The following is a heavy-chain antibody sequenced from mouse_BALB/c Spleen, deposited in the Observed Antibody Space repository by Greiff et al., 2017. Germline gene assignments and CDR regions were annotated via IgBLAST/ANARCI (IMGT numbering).Heavy chain of an antibody. Sequence: VQLKESGGGLVKPGGSLKLSCAASGFTFSSYAMSWVRQSPEKRLEWVAEISSGGSYTYYPDTVTGRFTISRDNAKNTLYLEMSSLRSEDTAMYYCARESGNYLYYAMDYWGQGTSVTVSS. J-gene: IGHJ4*01. CDR3: ARESGNYLYYAMDY. CDR2: ISSGGSYT. CDR1: GFTFSSYA. D-gene: IGHD2-1*01. V-gene: IGHV5-9-4*01.